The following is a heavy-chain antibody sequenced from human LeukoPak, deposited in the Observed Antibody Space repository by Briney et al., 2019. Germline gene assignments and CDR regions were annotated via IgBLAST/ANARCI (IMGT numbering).Heavy chain of an antibody. CDR1: GGSISSYY. CDR3: ARGTLAESCGGDCYSPNYYYYYMDV. D-gene: IGHD2-21*02. J-gene: IGHJ6*03. Sequence: SETLSLTCTVSGGSISSYYWSWIRQPPGKGLEWIGYIYYSGSTNYNPSLKSRVTISVDTSKNQFSLKLSSGTAADTAVYYCARGTLAESCGGDCYSPNYYYYYMDVWGKGTTVTISS. V-gene: IGHV4-59*01. CDR2: IYYSGST.